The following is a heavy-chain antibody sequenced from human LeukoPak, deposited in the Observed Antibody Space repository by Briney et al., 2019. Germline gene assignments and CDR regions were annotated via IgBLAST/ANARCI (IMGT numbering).Heavy chain of an antibody. D-gene: IGHD3-22*01. CDR1: GGSISSGGYY. V-gene: IGHV4-61*08. J-gene: IGHJ4*02. CDR2: IYYSGST. Sequence: PSETLSLTCTVSGGSISSGGYYWSWIRQHPGKGLEWIGYIYYSGSTNYNPSLKSRVTISVDTSKKQFSLKLSSVTAADTAVYYCARVVWVGPPDYDSSGYSEFGDMNLWFDYWGQGTLVTVSS. CDR3: ARVVWVGPPDYDSSGYSEFGDMNLWFDY.